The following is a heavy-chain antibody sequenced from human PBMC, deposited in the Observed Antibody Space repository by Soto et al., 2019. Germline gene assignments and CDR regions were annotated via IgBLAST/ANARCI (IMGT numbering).Heavy chain of an antibody. V-gene: IGHV3-23*01. CDR3: ARLYNSDSES. Sequence: PGGSLRLSCPASGFTFSSYAMIWVRQAPGRGLQWVSSISSDGANTYYADSVKGRFTISRDNSENTLSLQMNSLRADDTAVYFCARLYNSDSESWGQGTLVTVSS. CDR1: GFTFSSYA. D-gene: IGHD1-20*01. J-gene: IGHJ5*02. CDR2: ISSDGANT.